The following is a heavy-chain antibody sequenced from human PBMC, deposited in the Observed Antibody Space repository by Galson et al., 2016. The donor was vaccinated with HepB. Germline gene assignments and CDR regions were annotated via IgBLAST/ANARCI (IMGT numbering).Heavy chain of an antibody. CDR1: GITFSNYG. D-gene: IGHD1-26*01. V-gene: IGHV3-33*03. CDR2: IWNDGSKK. CDR3: AKEDNIAGATTINN. Sequence: SLRLSCAASGITFSNYGMHWVRQAPGKGLEWVALIWNDGSKKYYADSVKGRFTISRDNSKNTLYVQMNSLGAEDTAVYYCAKEDNIAGATTINNWGQGTLVTVSS. J-gene: IGHJ4*02.